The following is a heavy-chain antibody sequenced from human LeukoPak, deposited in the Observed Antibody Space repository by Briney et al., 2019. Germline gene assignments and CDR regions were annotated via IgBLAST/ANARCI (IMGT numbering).Heavy chain of an antibody. CDR3: AKGRLGDYYYDMDV. CDR2: ITYSGGTT. CDR1: GFTFNNYA. Sequence: GESLRLSCAASGFTFNNYALTWVRQAPGKGLEWVSPITYSGGTTYYAVSVKGRFTLSRDNSKNTLYLQMNSLRVEDTAVYYCAKGRLGDYYYDMDVWGQGTTVTVSS. V-gene: IGHV3-23*01. J-gene: IGHJ6*02.